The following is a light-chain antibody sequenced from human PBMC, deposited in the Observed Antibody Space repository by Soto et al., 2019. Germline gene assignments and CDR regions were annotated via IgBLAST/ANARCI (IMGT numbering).Light chain of an antibody. CDR3: QQYFRPWT. J-gene: IGKJ1*01. Sequence: DIVMTQSPVSLAVSLGERATINCKSSQSVLYSSNNKNYLAWYQQKPGPPPKLLIYWASTRESGVPDRFSGSGSGTDFTLTISSLQAEDVAVYDCQQYFRPWTFGQGTKVEIK. CDR1: QSVLYSSNNKNY. V-gene: IGKV4-1*01. CDR2: WAS.